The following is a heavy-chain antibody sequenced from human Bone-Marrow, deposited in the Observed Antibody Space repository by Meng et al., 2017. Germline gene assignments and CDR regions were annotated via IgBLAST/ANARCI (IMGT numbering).Heavy chain of an antibody. J-gene: IGHJ4*02. CDR2: FHHSGTT. V-gene: IGHV4-4*02. Sequence: GRLEESGPGLVEPSGTLSLSCGVSGASVSSGYWWTWVRQPPGKGLEWIGEFHHSGTTNYNPSLRSRVTISVDTSKNQFSLRLTSVTAADTAVYYCAASPGWWRIDSWGQGTLVTVSS. CDR1: GASVSSGYW. D-gene: IGHD6-19*01. CDR3: AASPGWWRIDS.